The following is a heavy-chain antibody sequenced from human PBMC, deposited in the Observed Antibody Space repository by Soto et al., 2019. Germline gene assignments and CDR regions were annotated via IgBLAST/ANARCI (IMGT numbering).Heavy chain of an antibody. J-gene: IGHJ5*01. D-gene: IGHD4-4*01. Sequence: PGESLKISSTGSGYSFTSYWIGWVRQMPGGGLEWLDLIFPRDFDVRYSPSFEGQVTISADRSTATAFLQWRSLEPSDSALYFCARLVSLLQPIDSWGQGTPVTVSS. CDR1: GYSFTSYW. CDR3: ARLVSLLQPIDS. CDR2: IFPRDFDV. V-gene: IGHV5-51*01.